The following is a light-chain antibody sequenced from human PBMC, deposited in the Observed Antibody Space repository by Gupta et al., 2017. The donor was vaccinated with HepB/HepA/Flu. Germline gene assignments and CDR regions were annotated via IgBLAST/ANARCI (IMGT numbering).Light chain of an antibody. CDR3: QSYDSSLSGYVV. Sequence: QSVLTQPPSVSGAPGQRVTISCTGSSSNIGAGFDVHWYQQLPGTAPKLLIYGNNNRPSGVPERFSGSKSGTSASLAITGLQAEEEADYYCQSYDSSLSGYVVFGGGTKLTVL. CDR1: SSNIGAGFD. J-gene: IGLJ2*01. V-gene: IGLV1-40*01. CDR2: GNN.